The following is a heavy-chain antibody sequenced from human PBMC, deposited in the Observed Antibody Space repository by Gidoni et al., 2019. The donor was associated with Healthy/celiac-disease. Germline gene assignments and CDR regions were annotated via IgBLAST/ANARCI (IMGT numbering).Heavy chain of an antibody. V-gene: IGHV4-61*02. CDR2: IYTSGSP. CDR3: ARMYNWNYRLDY. CDR1: GGSLSSGRYY. J-gene: IGHJ4*02. Sequence: QVQLQESGPGLVKPSQTLSLTCTVSGGSLSSGRYYWSWIRQPAGKGLEWIGRIYTSGSPNHNPSLKSRVTISVDTSKNQFSLKLSSVTAADTAVYYCARMYNWNYRLDYWGQGTLVTVSS. D-gene: IGHD1-7*01.